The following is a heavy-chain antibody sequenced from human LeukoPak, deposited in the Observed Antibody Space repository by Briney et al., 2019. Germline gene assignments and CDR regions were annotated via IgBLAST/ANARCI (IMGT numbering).Heavy chain of an antibody. V-gene: IGHV3-64*01. J-gene: IGHJ6*03. Sequence: GGSLRLSCAASGFTFSSYAMHWVRQAPGKGLEYVSAISSNGGSTYYANSVKGRFTISRDNSKNTLYLQMGSLRAEDMAVYYCARDAGLVPYSGYDRYYYYYYYMDVWGKGTTVTVSS. D-gene: IGHD5-12*01. CDR3: ARDAGLVPYSGYDRYYYYYYYMDV. CDR1: GFTFSSYA. CDR2: ISSNGGST.